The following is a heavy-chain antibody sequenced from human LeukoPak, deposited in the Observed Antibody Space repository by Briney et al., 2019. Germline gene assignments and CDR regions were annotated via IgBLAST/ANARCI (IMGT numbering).Heavy chain of an antibody. CDR2: INNDGSNT. CDR1: GFTFSSYW. D-gene: IGHD6-13*01. J-gene: IGHJ5*02. CDR3: ARPTKEGSSWYWWFDP. V-gene: IGHV3-74*01. Sequence: PGGSLRLSCVASGFTFSSYWMHWVRQAPGKGLVWVSRINNDGSNTSYADSVKGRFTISRDNAKNTLYLQMNSLRAEDTAVYYCARPTKEGSSWYWWFDPWGQGTLVTVSS.